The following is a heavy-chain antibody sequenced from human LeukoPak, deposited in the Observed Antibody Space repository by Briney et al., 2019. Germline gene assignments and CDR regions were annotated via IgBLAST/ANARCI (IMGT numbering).Heavy chain of an antibody. CDR1: GGSISSSNW. J-gene: IGHJ5*02. D-gene: IGHD2-21*02. V-gene: IGHV4-4*02. CDR2: IYHSGST. Sequence: SETLSLTCAVSGGSISSSNWWSWVRQPPGKGLEWIGEIYHSGSTNYNPSLKSRVTISVDKSKNQFSLKLSSVTAADTAVYYCAIAEHCGGDCYRFDPWGQGTLVTVSS. CDR3: AIAEHCGGDCYRFDP.